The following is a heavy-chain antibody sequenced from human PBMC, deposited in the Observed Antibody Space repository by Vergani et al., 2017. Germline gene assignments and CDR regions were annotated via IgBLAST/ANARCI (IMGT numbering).Heavy chain of an antibody. D-gene: IGHD2-2*01. CDR2: INPNSGGT. CDR3: ARGGCSSTSCYRDNWFDP. J-gene: IGHJ5*02. CDR1: GYTFTGYY. V-gene: IGHV1-2*02. Sequence: QVQLVQSGAEVKKPGASVKVSCKASGYTFTGYYMHWVRQAPGQGLEWMGWINPNSGGTNYAQKFQGRVTMTRDTSISTAYMELSRLRSDDTAVYYCARGGCSSTSCYRDNWFDPWGQGTLVTVSS.